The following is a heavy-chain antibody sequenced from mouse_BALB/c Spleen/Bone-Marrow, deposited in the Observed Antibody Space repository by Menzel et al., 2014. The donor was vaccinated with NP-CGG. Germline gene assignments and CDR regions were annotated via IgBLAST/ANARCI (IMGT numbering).Heavy chain of an antibody. CDR1: GFTFSDYY. J-gene: IGHJ3*01. Sequence: EVKVVESGGGLVQPGGSLKLSCTASGFTFSDYYMYWVRQTPEKRLEWVANISNGGNNTFYLDTVKGRFTISRDNVKNTLYLQMSRLKSEDTAMYYCARHDGIYAAWFAYWGQGTPVTVSA. V-gene: IGHV5-12*01. D-gene: IGHD2-1*01. CDR2: ISNGGNNT. CDR3: ARHDGIYAAWFAY.